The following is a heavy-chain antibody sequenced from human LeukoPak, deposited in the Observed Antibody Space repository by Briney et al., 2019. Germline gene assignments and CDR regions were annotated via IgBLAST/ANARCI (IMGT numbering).Heavy chain of an antibody. CDR2: IYYSGST. Sequence: SETLSLTCTVSGGSISSYYWSWIRQPPGKGLEWIGYIYYSGSTNYNPSLKSRVTISVDTSKNQFSLKLSSVTAADTAVYYCARDGLKEMATIVWGQGTLVTVSS. D-gene: IGHD5-24*01. CDR1: GGSISSYY. V-gene: IGHV4-59*12. J-gene: IGHJ4*02. CDR3: ARDGLKEMATIV.